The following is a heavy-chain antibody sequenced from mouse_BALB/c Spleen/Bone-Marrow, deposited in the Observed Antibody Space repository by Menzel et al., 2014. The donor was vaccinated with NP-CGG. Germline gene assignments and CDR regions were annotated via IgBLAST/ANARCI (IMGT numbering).Heavy chain of an antibody. CDR1: GYTFTSYW. Sequence: QVQLQQSGAELVKPGASVKLSCKTSGYTFTSYWIQWVKQRPGQGLGWIGEIFPGTGTTYYNEKFKGKATLTIDTSSSTAYMQLSSLTSEDSAVYVCASRDSSGYVPDYWGQGTTLTVSS. CDR2: IFPGTGTT. D-gene: IGHD3-2*01. CDR3: ASRDSSGYVPDY. J-gene: IGHJ2*01. V-gene: IGHV1S132*01.